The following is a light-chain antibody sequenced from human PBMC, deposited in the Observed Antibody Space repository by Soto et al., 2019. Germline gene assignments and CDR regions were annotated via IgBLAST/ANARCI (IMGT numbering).Light chain of an antibody. CDR1: SSNIGSGSD. J-gene: IGLJ3*02. Sequence: HSVLTQPPSVSGATGQTVTISCSGTSSNIGSGSDVQWFRQLPGTAPKLLIYANTIRPSGVPDRFSGSKTGISVSLDITGLRVEDEADYYCQAYDRGLTGWVFGGGTKLTVL. CDR3: QAYDRGLTGWV. CDR2: ANT. V-gene: IGLV1-40*01.